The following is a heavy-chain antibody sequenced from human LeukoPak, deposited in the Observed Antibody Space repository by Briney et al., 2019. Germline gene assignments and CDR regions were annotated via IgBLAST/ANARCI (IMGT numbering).Heavy chain of an antibody. V-gene: IGHV5-51*01. CDR3: ARLKITEYYFDC. CDR2: IYPGDSDT. Sequence: GESLKISCKGSGYSFTTYWIAWVRQMPGKGLEWMGIIYPGDSDTRYSPSFQGQVTISADKSVSTAYLQWSSLKASDTAMYYCARLKITEYYFDCWGQGTLVTVSS. D-gene: IGHD3-16*01. CDR1: GYSFTTYW. J-gene: IGHJ4*02.